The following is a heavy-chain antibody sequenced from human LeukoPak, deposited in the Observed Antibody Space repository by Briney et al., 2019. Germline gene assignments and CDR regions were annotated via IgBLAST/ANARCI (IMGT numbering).Heavy chain of an antibody. J-gene: IGHJ3*02. D-gene: IGHD3-22*01. Sequence: SVKVSCKVSGYTLTELSMLGVRQAPGNELEWMGGFDPEDGETIYAQKFQGRVTMTEDTSTDTAYMELSRLSSEDTAVYYCATDILPSYYDSSGSRAFDIWGQGTMVTVSS. CDR1: GYTLTELS. V-gene: IGHV1-24*01. CDR2: FDPEDGET. CDR3: ATDILPSYYDSSGSRAFDI.